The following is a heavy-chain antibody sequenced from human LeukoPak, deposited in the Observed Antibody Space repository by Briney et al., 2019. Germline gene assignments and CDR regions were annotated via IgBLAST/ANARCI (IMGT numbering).Heavy chain of an antibody. V-gene: IGHV4-38-2*02. CDR1: DYSISSGYGYY. J-gene: IGHJ5*02. CDR2: INHSGST. D-gene: IGHD3-3*01. Sequence: PSETLSLTCTVSDYSISSGYGYYWGWIRQPPGKGLEWIGEINHSGSTNYNPSLKSRVTISVDTSRNQFSLKLSSVTAADTAVYYCARGRYDFWSGYPGWFDPWGQGTLVTVSS. CDR3: ARGRYDFWSGYPGWFDP.